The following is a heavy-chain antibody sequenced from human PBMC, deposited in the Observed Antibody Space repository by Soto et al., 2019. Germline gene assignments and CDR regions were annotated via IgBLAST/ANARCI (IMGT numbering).Heavy chain of an antibody. CDR3: AKTPCYCSSTSCVRNQLYYYYYGMDV. CDR2: ISGSGGST. D-gene: IGHD2-2*01. V-gene: IGHV3-23*01. J-gene: IGHJ6*02. CDR1: GFTFSSYA. Sequence: EVQLLESGGGLVQPGGSLRLSCAASGFTFSSYAMSWVRQAPGKGLEWVSAISGSGGSTYYADSVKGRFTISRDNSKNTLYLQMNSLRAEDTAVYYCAKTPCYCSSTSCVRNQLYYYYYGMDVWGQGTTVTVSS.